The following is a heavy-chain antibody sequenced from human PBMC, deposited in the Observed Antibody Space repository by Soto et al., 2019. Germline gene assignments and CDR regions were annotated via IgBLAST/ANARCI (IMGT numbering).Heavy chain of an antibody. V-gene: IGHV1-69*01. CDR3: ARDLASAVAGNGVEDY. D-gene: IGHD6-19*01. J-gene: IGHJ4*02. CDR1: GGTFSSYA. CDR2: IIPIFGKA. Sequence: QVQLVQSGAEVKKPGSSVKVSCKASGGTFSSYAISWVRQAPGQGLEWMGGIIPIFGKANYAQKFQGRVTITAEESTSTAYMELSILRSEDTAVYYCARDLASAVAGNGVEDYWGQGTLVPVSS.